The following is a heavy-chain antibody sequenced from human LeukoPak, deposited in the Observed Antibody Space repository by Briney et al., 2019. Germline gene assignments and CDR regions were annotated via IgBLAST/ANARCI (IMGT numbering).Heavy chain of an antibody. Sequence: GGSLRLSCAASGFTFSSYAMSWVRQAPGKGLEWVANIKKDGSEKYYVDSVKGRFTISRDNAKISLYRQMNSLRAEDTAVYYCARDRLRGYYGSGSYPATEYFQHWGQGTLVTVSS. V-gene: IGHV3-7*01. D-gene: IGHD3-10*01. CDR2: IKKDGSEK. J-gene: IGHJ1*01. CDR1: GFTFSSYA. CDR3: ARDRLRGYYGSGSYPATEYFQH.